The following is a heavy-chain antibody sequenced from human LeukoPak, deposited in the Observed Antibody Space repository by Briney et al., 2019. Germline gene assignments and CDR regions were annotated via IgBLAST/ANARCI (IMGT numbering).Heavy chain of an antibody. D-gene: IGHD3-22*01. CDR3: TTSLTSGYYIDY. J-gene: IGHJ4*02. Sequence: GGSPRLSCAASGFTFSSYGMSWVRQTPGKGLEWVGRIKSKTDGGTIDYAALVKGRFTISRDDSKNTLFLQMNSLKTEDTALYYCTTSLTSGYYIDYWGQGTLVTVSS. V-gene: IGHV3-15*01. CDR2: IKSKTDGGTI. CDR1: GFTFSSYG.